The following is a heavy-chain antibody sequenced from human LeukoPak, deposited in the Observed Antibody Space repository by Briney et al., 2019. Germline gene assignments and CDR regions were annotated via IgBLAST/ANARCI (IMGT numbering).Heavy chain of an antibody. CDR3: ARGLLTRSGWFDP. CDR1: GYTFTDYY. CDR2: INPNSGGT. D-gene: IGHD1-1*01. J-gene: IGHJ5*02. Sequence: GASVTVSCKASGYTFTDYYMHWVRQAPGQGLEWMGWINPNSGGTNYAQKFQGWVTMTRDTSISTAYMELSRLRSDDTAVYYCARGLLTRSGWFDPWGQGTLVTVSS. V-gene: IGHV1-2*04.